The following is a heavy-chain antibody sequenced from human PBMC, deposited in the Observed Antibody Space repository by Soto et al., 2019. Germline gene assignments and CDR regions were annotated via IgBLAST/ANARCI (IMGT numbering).Heavy chain of an antibody. CDR2: IYYSGST. Sequence: FEILCLPWTVLEGSISSFYWRWIRQPPGKGLEWIGYIYYSGSTNYNPSLKSRVTISVDTSKNQFSLKLSSVTAADTAVYYCARDSPPRYIWGQGTMVTVSS. V-gene: IGHV4-59*01. D-gene: IGHD1-1*01. CDR1: EGSISSFY. CDR3: ARDSPPRYI. J-gene: IGHJ3*02.